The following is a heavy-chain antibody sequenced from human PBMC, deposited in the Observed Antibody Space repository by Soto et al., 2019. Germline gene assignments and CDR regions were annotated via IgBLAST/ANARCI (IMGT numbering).Heavy chain of an antibody. CDR1: GGSISSSSYY. D-gene: IGHD2-21*02. Sequence: QLQLQESGPGLVKPSETLSLTCTVSGGSISSSSYYWGWIRQPPGKGLEWIGSIYYSGSTYYNPSLKGRVTIYVDQAKNQFSLKLRAVTAADTAVYYCARHRRDGRGRLFSDWLDYWGQGTLVTVSS. J-gene: IGHJ4*02. V-gene: IGHV4-39*01. CDR2: IYYSGST. CDR3: ARHRRDGRGRLFSDWLDY.